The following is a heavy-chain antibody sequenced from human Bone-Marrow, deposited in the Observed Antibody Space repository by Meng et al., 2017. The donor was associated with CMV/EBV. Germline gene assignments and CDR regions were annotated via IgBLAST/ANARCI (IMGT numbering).Heavy chain of an antibody. Sequence: GESLKISWAVSGFSVSSDYMNWVRQAPGKGLEWVSVIYPAGSTYYADSVKGRFTISRDNAKKSLNLQMNSLRAEDTAVYYCARILRGDFWSGDYYYYYDGMDVWGQGTTVTVSS. D-gene: IGHD3-3*01. CDR3: ARILRGDFWSGDYYYYYDGMDV. CDR2: IYPAGST. V-gene: IGHV3-53*01. J-gene: IGHJ6*02. CDR1: GFSVSSDY.